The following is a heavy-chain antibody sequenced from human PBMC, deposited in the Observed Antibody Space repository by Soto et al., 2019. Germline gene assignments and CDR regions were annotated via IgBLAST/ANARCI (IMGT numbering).Heavy chain of an antibody. V-gene: IGHV1-3*01. D-gene: IGHD6-19*01. CDR3: ARDGVAAGNINFDY. CDR2: ISGDSGNT. CDR1: GYMFTKSA. Sequence: GASVKVSCKASGYMFTKSAMHWVRQAPGQRLEWMGWISGDSGNTKYSPKLQDRVTITRDTSASTAYIELSSLRSEDTALYYCARDGVAAGNINFDYWGQGTLVTVS. J-gene: IGHJ4*01.